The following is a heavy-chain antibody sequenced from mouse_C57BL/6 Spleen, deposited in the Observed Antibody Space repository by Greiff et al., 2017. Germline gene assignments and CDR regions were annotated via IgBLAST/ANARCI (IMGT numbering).Heavy chain of an antibody. Sequence: EVMLVESGEGLVKPGGSLKLSCAASGFTFSSYAMSWVRQTPEKRLEWVAYISSGGDNIYYADTVKGRFTISRDTARNTLYLQMSSLNSEDTAMYYCTRDEDDYAMDYWGQGTSVTVSS. CDR3: TRDEDDYAMDY. J-gene: IGHJ4*01. CDR2: ISSGGDNI. CDR1: GFTFSSYA. V-gene: IGHV5-9-1*02. D-gene: IGHD2-3*01.